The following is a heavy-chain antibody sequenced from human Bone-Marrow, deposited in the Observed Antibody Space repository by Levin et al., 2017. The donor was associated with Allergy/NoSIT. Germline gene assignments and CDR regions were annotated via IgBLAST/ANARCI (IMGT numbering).Heavy chain of an antibody. CDR2: FYYGGGT. Sequence: SETLSLTCTVSGYSISNGYYWGWIRQPPGKGPEWIGSFYYGGGTYHNPSPQSRLTLSADTTNNQFTLNLASVTAADTAVYYCARASLEATGPGRFDPWGQGVQVSVSS. J-gene: IGHJ5*02. CDR1: GYSISNGYY. V-gene: IGHV4-38-2*02. D-gene: IGHD1-1*01. CDR3: ARASLEATGPGRFDP.